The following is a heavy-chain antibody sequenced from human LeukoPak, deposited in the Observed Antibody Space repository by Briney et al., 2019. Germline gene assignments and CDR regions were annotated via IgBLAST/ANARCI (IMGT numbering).Heavy chain of an antibody. V-gene: IGHV4-61*01. CDR1: GDSVNSGSYY. CDR3: ARDRVSTSPNYFDY. CDR2: IYYSGST. J-gene: IGHJ4*02. Sequence: SETLSLTCTVSGDSVNSGSYYWNWIRQPPGKALEWIGYIYYSGSTNCNPSLKSRVTISVDTSKNQFSLKLSSVTAADTAVYYCARDRVSTSPNYFDYWGQGTLVTVSS. D-gene: IGHD2-2*01.